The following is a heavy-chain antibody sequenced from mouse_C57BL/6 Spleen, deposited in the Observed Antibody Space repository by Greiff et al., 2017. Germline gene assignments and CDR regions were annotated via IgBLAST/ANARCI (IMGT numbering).Heavy chain of an antibody. J-gene: IGHJ2*01. CDR3: ARVTTVVAPFDY. CDR1: GYTFTSYG. D-gene: IGHD1-1*01. CDR2: IYPRSGNT. V-gene: IGHV1-81*01. Sequence: VQRVESGAELARPGASVKLSCKASGYTFTSYGISWVKQRTGQGLEWIGEIYPRSGNTYYNEKFKGKATLTADKSSSTAYMELRRLTSEDSAVYFCARVTTVVAPFDYWGQGTTLTVSS.